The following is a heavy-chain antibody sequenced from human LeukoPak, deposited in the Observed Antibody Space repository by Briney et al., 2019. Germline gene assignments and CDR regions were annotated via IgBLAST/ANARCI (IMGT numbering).Heavy chain of an antibody. CDR2: IYPGDSDT. J-gene: IGHJ3*02. CDR3: ARIGDYDISRYDAFDI. Sequence: GESLKISCKGSGYSFTSFWIGWVRQMPGKGLEWMGIIYPGDSDTRYSPSFQGQVTISADKSISTAYLQWSSLKASDTAMYYCARIGDYDISRYDAFDIWGQGTMVTVSS. D-gene: IGHD3-9*01. CDR1: GYSFTSFW. V-gene: IGHV5-51*01.